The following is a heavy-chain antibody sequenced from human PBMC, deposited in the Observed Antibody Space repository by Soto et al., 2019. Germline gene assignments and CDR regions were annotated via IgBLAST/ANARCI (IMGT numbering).Heavy chain of an antibody. CDR2: IYSGGNT. D-gene: IGHD2-2*01. CDR3: GSGPSTTWIDN. Sequence: QLQVQESGPGQVKPSQTLSLTCTVSGGSITSHHYYWGWIRQPPGKGLEWIGSIYSGGNTYYNTSLRSRLTIFVDTAKNLISLKLNSVTAADSAIYYCGSGPSTTWIDNWGLGTQVSVSS. J-gene: IGHJ4*02. CDR1: GGSITSHHYY. V-gene: IGHV4-39*01.